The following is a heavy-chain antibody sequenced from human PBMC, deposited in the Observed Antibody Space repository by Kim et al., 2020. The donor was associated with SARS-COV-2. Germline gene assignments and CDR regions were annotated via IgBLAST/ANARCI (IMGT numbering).Heavy chain of an antibody. CDR2: IRSGSSHM. J-gene: IGHJ4*02. Sequence: GGSLRLSCAGSGFIFNSYTINWVRQAPGKELEWVSSIRSGSSHMFYADAVKGRFIISRDYAKNSVFLQMNSLRAEDTAVYFCASAFNLPGYWGQGTLVTVSS. CDR1: GFIFNSYT. CDR3: ASAFNLPGY. V-gene: IGHV3-21*06.